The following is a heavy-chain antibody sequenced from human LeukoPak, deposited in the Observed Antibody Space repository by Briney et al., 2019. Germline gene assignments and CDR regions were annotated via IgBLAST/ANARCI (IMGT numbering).Heavy chain of an antibody. CDR1: GFTFSSYW. Sequence: GGSLRLSCAASGFTFSSYWMSWVRQAPGKGLEWVANIKQDGSEKYYVDSVKGRFTISRDNAKKSLYLQMNSLRAEDTAVYYCARLSDSSGTPRSDYWGQGTLVTVSS. J-gene: IGHJ4*02. CDR2: IKQDGSEK. D-gene: IGHD3-22*01. CDR3: ARLSDSSGTPRSDY. V-gene: IGHV3-7*03.